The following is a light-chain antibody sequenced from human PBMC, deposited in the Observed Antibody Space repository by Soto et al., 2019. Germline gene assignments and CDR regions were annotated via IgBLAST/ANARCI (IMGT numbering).Light chain of an antibody. Sequence: DIQMTQSPSTLPASVGDRVTITCRASQSISDWFAWYQQKPGTAPKVLINHASSLQSGVPSRFSGSGSGTEFTLTISSLQPDDFATYYCQQYNSYSFGQGTKVDIK. CDR1: QSISDW. CDR3: QQYNSYS. J-gene: IGKJ1*01. V-gene: IGKV1-5*01. CDR2: HAS.